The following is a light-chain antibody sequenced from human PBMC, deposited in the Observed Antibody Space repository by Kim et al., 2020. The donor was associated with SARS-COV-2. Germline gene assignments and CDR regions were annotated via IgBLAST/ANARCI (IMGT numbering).Light chain of an antibody. J-gene: IGLJ2*01. V-gene: IGLV2-8*01. CDR3: SSSEGTTDLR. CDR1: TSNVVASYKY. CDR2: YDT. Sequence: ATTCTGNTSNVVASYKYAWYYQNPGSTPQHLLYYDTKSPSAGLASFSGAKTANTASLTVSARHEADEADYYCSSSEGTTDLRFGGGTQLTVL.